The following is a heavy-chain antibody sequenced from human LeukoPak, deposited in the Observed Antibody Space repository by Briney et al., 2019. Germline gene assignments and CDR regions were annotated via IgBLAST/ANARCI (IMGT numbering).Heavy chain of an antibody. V-gene: IGHV3-30*18. CDR3: AKEESGYEVYYFDY. CDR1: GFTFSSYG. J-gene: IGHJ4*02. CDR2: ISYDGSNK. D-gene: IGHD5-12*01. Sequence: GGSLRLSCAASGFTFSSYGMHWVRQAPGKGLEWVAVISYDGSNKYYADSVKGRFTISRDNSKNTLSLQMNSLRPEDTAVYYCAKEESGYEVYYFDYWGQGTLVTVSS.